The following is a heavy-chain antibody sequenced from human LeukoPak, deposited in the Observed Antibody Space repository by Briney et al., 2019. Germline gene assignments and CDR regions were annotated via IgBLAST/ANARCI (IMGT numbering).Heavy chain of an antibody. Sequence: PGGSLRLSCAASGFTFSNYGMNWVRQAPGKGLEWVSYISSSGSTIYYADSMKGRFTISRDNAKNSLYLQMNSLRAEDTAVYYCAGARGYYYYMNVWGKGTTVTISS. CDR2: ISSSGSTI. CDR1: GFTFSNYG. CDR3: AGARGYYYYMNV. V-gene: IGHV3-48*04. J-gene: IGHJ6*03.